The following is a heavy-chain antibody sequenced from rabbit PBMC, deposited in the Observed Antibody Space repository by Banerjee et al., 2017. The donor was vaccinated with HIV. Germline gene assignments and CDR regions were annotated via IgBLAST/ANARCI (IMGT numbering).Heavy chain of an antibody. J-gene: IGHJ4*01. Sequence: QEQLEESGGDLVKPEGSLTLTCTASGFSFSSSYYMCWVRQAPGKGLEWIACIDAGSSGSTYYASWAKGRFTISKTSSTTVTLQMTSLTAADTATYFCAREGYGDGTGDYDLWGPGTLVTVS. V-gene: IGHV1S45*01. CDR2: IDAGSSGST. D-gene: IGHD7-1*01. CDR1: GFSFSSSYY. CDR3: AREGYGDGTGDYDL.